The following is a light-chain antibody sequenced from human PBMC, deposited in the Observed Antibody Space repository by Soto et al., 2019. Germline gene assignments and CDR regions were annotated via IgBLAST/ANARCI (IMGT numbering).Light chain of an antibody. V-gene: IGKV3-11*01. CDR3: QQRSNWPPFT. Sequence: SPGERATLSCRASQSVSSYLAWYQQKPGQAPRLLIYDASNRATGIPARFSGSGSGTDFTLTISSLEPEDFAVYYCQQRSNWPPFTFGQGTRLEIK. J-gene: IGKJ5*01. CDR2: DAS. CDR1: QSVSSY.